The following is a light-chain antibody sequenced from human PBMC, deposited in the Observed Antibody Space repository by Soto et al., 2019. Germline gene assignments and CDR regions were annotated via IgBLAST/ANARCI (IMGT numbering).Light chain of an antibody. V-gene: IGLV2-14*03. CDR1: SSDIGGYNY. CDR2: DVS. CDR3: ASYASSNTVL. J-gene: IGLJ2*01. Sequence: QSALTQPASVSGSPGQSITISCTGTSSDIGGYNYVSWYQQHPGKAPKLMIYDVSDRPSGVSNRCSGSKSGNTASLTISGLQAEDEADYYCASYASSNTVLFGGGTKLTVL.